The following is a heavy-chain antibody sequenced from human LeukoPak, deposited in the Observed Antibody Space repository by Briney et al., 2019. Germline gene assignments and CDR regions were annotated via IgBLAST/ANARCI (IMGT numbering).Heavy chain of an antibody. CDR2: ISSDGTKK. D-gene: IGHD5-12*01. V-gene: IGHV3-30-3*01. CDR3: ARDPNSGYDMVWYLDL. Sequence: GRSPRLSCAGSGFTFSTYAMHWVRQAPGKGLEWVAVISSDGTKKYYADSVKGRFTTSRDNSKDMLYLQMNSLRADDTAVYYCARDPNSGYDMVWYLDLWGRGTLVTVSS. J-gene: IGHJ2*01. CDR1: GFTFSTYA.